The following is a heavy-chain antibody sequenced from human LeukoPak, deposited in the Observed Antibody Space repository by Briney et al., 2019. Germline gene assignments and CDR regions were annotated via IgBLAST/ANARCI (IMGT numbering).Heavy chain of an antibody. V-gene: IGHV4-59*01. J-gene: IGHJ4*02. Sequence: SETLSLTCTVSGGSISSYYWSWIQQPPGKGLEWIGYFHYSGSTNYNPSLKSRVTISVDTSKNQFSLKLSSLTAADTAMYYCARGGGGSWYGTVDYWGQGTLVTVSS. CDR2: FHYSGST. CDR3: ARGGGGSWYGTVDY. CDR1: GGSISSYY. D-gene: IGHD6-13*01.